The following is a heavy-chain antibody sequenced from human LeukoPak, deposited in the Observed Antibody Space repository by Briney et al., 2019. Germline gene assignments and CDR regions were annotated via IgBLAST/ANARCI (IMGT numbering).Heavy chain of an antibody. V-gene: IGHV3-15*01. CDR1: GFTFSNAW. CDR2: IKSKTDGGTT. D-gene: IGHD3-10*01. Sequence: GGSLRLSCAASGFTFSNAWMSWVRQAPGKGLEWVGRIKSKTDGGTTDYAAPVKGRFTISRDDSKNTLYLQMNSLKTEDAAVYYCTTEYYYDTFDIWGQGTMVTVSS. CDR3: TTEYYYDTFDI. J-gene: IGHJ3*02.